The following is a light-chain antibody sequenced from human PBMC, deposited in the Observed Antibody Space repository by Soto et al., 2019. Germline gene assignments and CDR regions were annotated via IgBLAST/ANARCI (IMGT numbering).Light chain of an antibody. J-gene: IGKJ5*01. V-gene: IGKV3-11*01. CDR2: DAY. CDR1: QSFRGL. CDR3: QQRHICPIT. Sequence: EVVLTQSPVTLSLSPGERATLSCRASQSFRGLLAWYQQKPGQAPRLLIYDAYNRATGIPPRFSGSGSGTDFTLTISSLEPEDSAVYYCQQRHICPITFGQGTRLEI.